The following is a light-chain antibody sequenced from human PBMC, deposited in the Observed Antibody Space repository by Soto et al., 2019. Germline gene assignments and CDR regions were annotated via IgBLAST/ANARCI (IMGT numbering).Light chain of an antibody. V-gene: IGLV2-8*01. J-gene: IGLJ1*01. CDR3: SSYAGSNNYV. Sequence: QSVLTQPPSASGSPGQSVTISCTGTSSYVGGYNYVSWYQQHPGKAPKLMIYEVTKRPSGVPDRFSGSKSGNTASLTVSGLQVEDEADYYCSSYAGSNNYVFGSGTKVTVL. CDR1: SSYVGGYNY. CDR2: EVT.